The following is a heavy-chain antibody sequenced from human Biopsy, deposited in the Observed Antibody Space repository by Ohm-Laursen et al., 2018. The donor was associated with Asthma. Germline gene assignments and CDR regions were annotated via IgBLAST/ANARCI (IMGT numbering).Heavy chain of an antibody. V-gene: IGHV4-34*01. D-gene: IGHD2-2*01. Sequence: SDTLSLTCAVYGGSFSGYYWSWIRQPPGKGLEWIGEINHSGSTNYNPSLKSRVTISVDTSKNQFFLKLSSVTAADTAVYYCARAGQCSSTSCYNPGWFDPWGQGTLVTVSS. CDR3: ARAGQCSSTSCYNPGWFDP. CDR2: INHSGST. J-gene: IGHJ5*02. CDR1: GGSFSGYY.